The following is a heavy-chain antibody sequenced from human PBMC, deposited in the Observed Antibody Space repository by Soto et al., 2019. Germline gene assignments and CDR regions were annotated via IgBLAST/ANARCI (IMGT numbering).Heavy chain of an antibody. V-gene: IGHV1-69*01. J-gene: IGHJ5*02. CDR2: IFPNVGTA. D-gene: IGHD2-2*01. CDR3: ARARYSSRWGTFDS. Sequence: QAHLVQSGAEVKKPGSSVEISCKASGGTFSTNEINWMRQAPGQGLEWMGRIFPNVGTADYAQKFQGRLTIIADEFTSTVYMELGRLISADTAVYFCARARYSSRWGTFDSWGQGTQVAVSS. CDR1: GGTFSTNE.